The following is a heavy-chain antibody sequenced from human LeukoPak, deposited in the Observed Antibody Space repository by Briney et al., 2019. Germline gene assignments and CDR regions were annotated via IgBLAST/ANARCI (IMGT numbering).Heavy chain of an antibody. CDR1: GYTFTGYY. D-gene: IGHD6-13*01. CDR3: ARGTRRIAAAGTSASDY. Sequence: APVKVSCKASGYTFTGYYMHWVRQAPGQGLEWMGRINPNSGGTNYAQKFQGRVTMTRDTSISTAYMELSRLRSDDTAVYYCARGTRRIAAAGTSASDYWGQGTLVTVSS. CDR2: INPNSGGT. V-gene: IGHV1-2*06. J-gene: IGHJ4*02.